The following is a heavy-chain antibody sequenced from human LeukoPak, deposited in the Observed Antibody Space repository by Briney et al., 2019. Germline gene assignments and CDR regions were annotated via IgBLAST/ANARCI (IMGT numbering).Heavy chain of an antibody. CDR1: GYTFIDSG. V-gene: IGHV1-18*01. CDR3: ARGRGIYSGTSLDY. Sequence: ASVKVSCKTSGYTFIDSGVTWVRQAPGQGLEWMGWITPYNGNTNYAQKFQGRVTMTTDTSTTTAYMELRSLTSDDTAVYYCARGRGIYSGTSLDYWGQGTLVTVSS. D-gene: IGHD1-26*01. CDR2: ITPYNGNT. J-gene: IGHJ4*02.